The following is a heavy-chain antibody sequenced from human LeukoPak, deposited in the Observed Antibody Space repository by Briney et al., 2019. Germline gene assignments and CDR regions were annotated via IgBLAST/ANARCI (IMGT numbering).Heavy chain of an antibody. CDR1: GFTFGSYA. Sequence: GGSLRLSCAASGFTFGSYAMNWVRQAPGKGLEWVSSISDGGDSTYYADSVKGRFTISRDNSKNTLYLQMNSLRAEDTAVYYCAKRPTDVKWFDPWGQGTLVTVSS. CDR3: AKRPTDVKWFDP. J-gene: IGHJ5*02. CDR2: ISDGGDST. V-gene: IGHV3-23*01. D-gene: IGHD4-11*01.